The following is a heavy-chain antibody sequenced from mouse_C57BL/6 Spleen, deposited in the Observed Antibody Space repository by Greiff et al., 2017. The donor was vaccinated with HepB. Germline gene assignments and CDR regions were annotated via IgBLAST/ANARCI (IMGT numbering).Heavy chain of an antibody. V-gene: IGHV1-42*01. CDR1: GYSFTGYY. J-gene: IGHJ2*01. CDR3: ARGPFHDY. Sequence: VQLQQSGPELVKPGASVKISCKASGYSFTGYYMNWVKQSPEKSLEWIGEINPSTGGTTYNQKFKAKATLTVDKSSSTAYMQLKSLTSEHSAVYYCARGPFHDYWGQGTTLTVSS. CDR2: INPSTGGT.